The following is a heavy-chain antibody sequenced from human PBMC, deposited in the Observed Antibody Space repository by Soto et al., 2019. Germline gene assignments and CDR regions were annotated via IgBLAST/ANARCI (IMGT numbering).Heavy chain of an antibody. CDR2: IDPYDTGI. D-gene: IGHD3-10*01. Sequence: EVQLVESGGGLVQPGGSLRLSCRDSGFTFSGDWMHWVRQAPGKGLDWVSRIDPYDTGISYADSVKGRFTISRDNAKSTLYLQMNSLRPEDTAVYYCTRETVGAMDYWGQRTLVTVSS. CDR1: GFTFSGDW. V-gene: IGHV3-74*01. CDR3: TRETVGAMDY. J-gene: IGHJ4*02.